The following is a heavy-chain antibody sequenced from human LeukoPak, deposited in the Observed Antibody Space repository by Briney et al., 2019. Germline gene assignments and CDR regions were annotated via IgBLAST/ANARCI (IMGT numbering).Heavy chain of an antibody. CDR1: GGTFSSYA. Sequence: LVKVSCKASGGTFSSYAISWVRQAPGQGLEWMGRIIPILGIANYAQKFQGRVTITADKSTSTAYMELSSLRSEDTAVYYCARDYIADEYYFDYWGQGTLVTVSS. D-gene: IGHD6-13*01. V-gene: IGHV1-69*04. J-gene: IGHJ4*02. CDR3: ARDYIADEYYFDY. CDR2: IIPILGIA.